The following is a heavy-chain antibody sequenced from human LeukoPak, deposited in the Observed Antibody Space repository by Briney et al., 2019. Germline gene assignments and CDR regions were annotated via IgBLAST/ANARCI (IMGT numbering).Heavy chain of an antibody. D-gene: IGHD3-9*01. V-gene: IGHV3-23*01. Sequence: PGRSLRFSRAPSGFTFISHTMTWVRQAPWTGLYWLSAIIGSGGSTYSADSVKGRFTISRDNSKNTLYVQMNSLRAEDTAVFFFFKQKTAYEILTGYYSFDYWGQGTLVTVSS. CDR1: GFTFISHT. CDR2: IIGSGGST. CDR3: FKQKTAYEILTGYYSFDY. J-gene: IGHJ4*02.